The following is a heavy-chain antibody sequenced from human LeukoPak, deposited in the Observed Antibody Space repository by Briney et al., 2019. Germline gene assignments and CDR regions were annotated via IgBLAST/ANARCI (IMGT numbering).Heavy chain of an antibody. CDR2: TYYKFTWYN. CDR3: ARSGPPEYSSAFDY. CDR1: GDRVSSNNAA. J-gene: IGHJ4*02. V-gene: IGHV6-1*01. D-gene: IGHD6-19*01. Sequence: SQTLSLTCAISGDRVSSNNAAWNWIRQSPSRGLEWLGRTYYKFTWYNDYAVSVRGRITINPDTSKNQFSLKLNSVTPEGTAVYYCARSGPPEYSSAFDYWGQGSLVAVSS.